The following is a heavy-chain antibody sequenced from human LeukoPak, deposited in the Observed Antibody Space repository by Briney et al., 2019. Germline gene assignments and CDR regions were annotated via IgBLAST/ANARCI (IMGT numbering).Heavy chain of an antibody. V-gene: IGHV4-59*01. D-gene: IGHD3-22*01. CDR1: VGFISSYY. J-gene: IGHJ5*01. CDR3: ARGLGMGHDSSGSDWFDS. CDR2: IYYRGST. Sequence: SETLSLTCMFSVGFISSYYWSWIRQPPGKGREGIGYIYYRGSTNYNPSLKSRVTISVDTSKNQLSLKVTSVTAADTAVYYCARGLGMGHDSSGSDWFDSWGQGTLVTVSS.